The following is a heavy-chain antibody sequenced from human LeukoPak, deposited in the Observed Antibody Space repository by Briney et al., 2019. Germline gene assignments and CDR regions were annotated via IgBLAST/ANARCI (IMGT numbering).Heavy chain of an antibody. CDR2: ISWNSGSI. Sequence: GGSLRLSCAASGFTFDDYAMHWVRQAPGKGLEWVSGISWNSGSIGYADSVKGRFTISRDNAKNSLYLQMNSLRAEDMALYYCAKAHGWELPNYFDYWGQGTLVTVSS. CDR1: GFTFDDYA. CDR3: AKAHGWELPNYFDY. J-gene: IGHJ4*02. D-gene: IGHD1-26*01. V-gene: IGHV3-9*03.